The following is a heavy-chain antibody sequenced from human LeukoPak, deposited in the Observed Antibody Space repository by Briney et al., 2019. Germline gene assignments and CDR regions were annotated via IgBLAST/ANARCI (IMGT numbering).Heavy chain of an antibody. Sequence: ASVKVSCKASGYTFTENDINWVRQAGGQGLERMGWMNPGSGNSASAQRFQGRVTMTRDTSMNTAYMEPSSLRSEDTAIYYCARGVGAVGDYWGQGTPVTVSS. CDR2: MNPGSGNS. CDR1: GYTFTEND. J-gene: IGHJ4*02. V-gene: IGHV1-8*01. D-gene: IGHD1-26*01. CDR3: ARGVGAVGDY.